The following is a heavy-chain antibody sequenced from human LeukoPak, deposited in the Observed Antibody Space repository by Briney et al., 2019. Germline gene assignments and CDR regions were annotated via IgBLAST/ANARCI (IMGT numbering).Heavy chain of an antibody. Sequence: SETLSLTCTVSGGAISSGGYYWSWIRQPPGKGLEWIGYIYHSGSTYYNPSLKSRVTISVDRSKNQFSLKLSSVTAADTAVYYCARGRHTTADLRYYFDYWGQGTLVTVSS. D-gene: IGHD6-13*01. CDR1: GGAISSGGYY. CDR2: IYHSGST. V-gene: IGHV4-30-2*01. CDR3: ARGRHTTADLRYYFDY. J-gene: IGHJ4*02.